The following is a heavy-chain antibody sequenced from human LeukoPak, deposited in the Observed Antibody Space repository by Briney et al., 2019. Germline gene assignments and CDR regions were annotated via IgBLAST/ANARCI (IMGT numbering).Heavy chain of an antibody. Sequence: PGGSLRLSCVASGIAFRNYAMTWVRQAPGKGLEWVSSITGSGTTTRYADSVKGRFTISRDNSVDTLYLQMNNLSAEDTAVYYCGIDPNGDYIGAFDFWGQGTMVTVSS. V-gene: IGHV3-23*01. D-gene: IGHD4-17*01. CDR2: ITGSGTTT. J-gene: IGHJ3*01. CDR1: GIAFRNYA. CDR3: GIDPNGDYIGAFDF.